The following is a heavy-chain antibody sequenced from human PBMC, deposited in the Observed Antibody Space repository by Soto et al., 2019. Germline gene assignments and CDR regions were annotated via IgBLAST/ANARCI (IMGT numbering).Heavy chain of an antibody. CDR2: IKQDGSEK. D-gene: IGHD2-15*01. CDR1: GGSLCYYL. CDR3: ARGCSGGSCYSIWFDY. Sequence: GGSPRVSLRASGGSLCYYLRTWGRPSARKGLEWVANIKQDGSEKYYVDSVKGRFTISRDNAKNSLYLQMNSLRAEDTAVYYCARGCSGGSCYSIWFDYWGQGTQVTVSS. J-gene: IGHJ4*02. V-gene: IGHV3-7*03.